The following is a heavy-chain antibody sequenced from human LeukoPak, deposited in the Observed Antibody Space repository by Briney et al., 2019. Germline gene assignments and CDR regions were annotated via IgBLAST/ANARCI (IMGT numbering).Heavy chain of an antibody. CDR1: GGSINSYY. D-gene: IGHD3-16*01. CDR3: ARHPTRGDFDY. V-gene: IGHV4-59*08. Sequence: PSETLSLTCTVSGGSINSYYWSWIRQPPGKGLEWIGYIYYSGSTNYNPSLKSRVTISVDTSKNQFSLKLSSVTAADTAVYYCARHPTRGDFDYWGQGTLVTVSS. CDR2: IYYSGST. J-gene: IGHJ4*02.